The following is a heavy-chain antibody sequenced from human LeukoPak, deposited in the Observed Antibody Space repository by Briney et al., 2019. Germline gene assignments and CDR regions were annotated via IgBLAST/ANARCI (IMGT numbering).Heavy chain of an antibody. CDR1: GGSVSSPIFY. V-gene: IGHV4-31*03. CDR3: GKVGGISNS. D-gene: IGHD4-23*01. Sequence: SETLSLTCSVSGGSVSSPIFYWNWIRQHPGKGLEWIGYIYYTGDTFYNPSLQSRVTMSLDTSDNQFSLKMTSVTAADTAMYYCGKVGGISNSWGQGTLVTVSS. J-gene: IGHJ4*02. CDR2: IYYTGDT.